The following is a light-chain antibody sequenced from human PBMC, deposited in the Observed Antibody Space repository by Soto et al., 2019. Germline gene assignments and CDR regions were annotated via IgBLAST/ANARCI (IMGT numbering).Light chain of an antibody. CDR3: QQYLDWPRT. CDR1: QSVRSD. V-gene: IGKV3-15*01. CDR2: GAS. Sequence: EIVMQQSPATLSLSQGTTATLSRRASQSVRSDLVWYRQKHGQVRRLLIYGASNSATGGPDSFSGSGSGSVFTLTISCLQCDDFAVYYCQQYLDWPRTFGQGAKVDIK. J-gene: IGKJ1*01.